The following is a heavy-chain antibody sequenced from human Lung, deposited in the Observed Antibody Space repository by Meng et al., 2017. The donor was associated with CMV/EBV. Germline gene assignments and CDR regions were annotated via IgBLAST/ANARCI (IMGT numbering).Heavy chain of an antibody. CDR1: GFTFSHSW. D-gene: IGHD2-8*01. J-gene: IGHJ4*02. Sequence: GGSLRLXCAASGFTFSHSWMHWVRQAPGKGLVWVSLINTDGTTTNYADSVKGRFTISRDNAKSTLHLQMDSLRADDTALYYCARKRTNWRGPVFDYWGQGXLVTVSS. CDR3: ARKRTNWRGPVFDY. V-gene: IGHV3-74*01. CDR2: INTDGTTT.